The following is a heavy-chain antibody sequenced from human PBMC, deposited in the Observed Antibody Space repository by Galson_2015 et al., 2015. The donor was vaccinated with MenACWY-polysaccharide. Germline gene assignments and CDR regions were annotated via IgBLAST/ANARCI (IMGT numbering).Heavy chain of an antibody. D-gene: IGHD3-22*01. J-gene: IGHJ5*02. Sequence: CKASGYSFPSYDINWVRQTTGQGLEWMGWMNPNSGNTGYAQKFQGRVTMTRNTSISIAYMELSSLRSEDTAVYYCARGGKYYYDSSGYLNWFDPWGQGTLVTVSS. CDR3: ARGGKYYYDSSGYLNWFDP. CDR1: GYSFPSYD. CDR2: MNPNSGNT. V-gene: IGHV1-8*01.